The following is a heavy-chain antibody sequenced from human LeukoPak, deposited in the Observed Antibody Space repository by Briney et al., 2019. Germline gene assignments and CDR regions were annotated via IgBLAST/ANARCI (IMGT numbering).Heavy chain of an antibody. J-gene: IGHJ4*02. Sequence: GGSLRLSCAASGFTFSKSCMSWLRQTPEKGLEWVANIKEDGSAKYYVDSVKGRFTISRDNAKNSLYLQMNSLRAEDTAVCYCAKDDEGYYWGQGILVTVSS. CDR3: AKDDEGYY. CDR2: IKEDGSAK. CDR1: GFTFSKSC. V-gene: IGHV3-7*04. D-gene: IGHD3-3*01.